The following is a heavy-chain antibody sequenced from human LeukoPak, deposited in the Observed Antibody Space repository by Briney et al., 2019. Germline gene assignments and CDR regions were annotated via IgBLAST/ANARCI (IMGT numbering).Heavy chain of an antibody. J-gene: IGHJ4*02. CDR2: IYSGGST. CDR1: GFTVSSNY. CDR3: ARALYGDFPYFDY. V-gene: IGHV3-66*01. Sequence: GSLRLSCAASGFTVSSNYMSWVRQAPGKGLEWVSVIYSGGSTYYADSVKGRFTISRDNSKNTLYLQMNSLRAEDTAVYYCARALYGDFPYFDYWGQGTLVTVSS. D-gene: IGHD4-17*01.